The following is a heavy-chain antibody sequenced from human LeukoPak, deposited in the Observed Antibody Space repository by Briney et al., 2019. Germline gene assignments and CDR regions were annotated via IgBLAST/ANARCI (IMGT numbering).Heavy chain of an antibody. CDR3: ARGWGTTYYFDS. CDR2: IIPYLNIA. D-gene: IGHD3-16*01. Sequence: ASVKVSCKTSGGTFGNYGISWVRQAPGHGLEWMGRIIPYLNIANYAQKFQGRFAITADKSTNTAYMDLYSLRSDDTAVYYCARGWGTTYYFDSWGQGTLVTVSS. V-gene: IGHV1-69*04. CDR1: GGTFGNYG. J-gene: IGHJ4*02.